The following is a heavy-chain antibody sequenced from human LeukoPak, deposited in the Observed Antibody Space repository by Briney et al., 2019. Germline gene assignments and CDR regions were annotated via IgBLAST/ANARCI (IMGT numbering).Heavy chain of an antibody. J-gene: IGHJ4*02. Sequence: ASAKVSCKASGYTFTSYGISWVRQAPGQGLEWMGWISAYNGNTNYAQKLQGRVTMTTDTSTSTAYMELRSLRSDDTAVYYCARDIGAGFGFIGVYDYWGQGTLVTVSS. V-gene: IGHV1-18*01. D-gene: IGHD3-10*01. CDR2: ISAYNGNT. CDR1: GYTFTSYG. CDR3: ARDIGAGFGFIGVYDY.